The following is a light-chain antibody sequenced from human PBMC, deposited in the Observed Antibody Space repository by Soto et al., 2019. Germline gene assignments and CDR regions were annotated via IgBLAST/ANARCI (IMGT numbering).Light chain of an antibody. CDR2: DVS. CDR1: QSISSW. J-gene: IGKJ2*01. Sequence: DIQMTQSPSTLSASVGDRVTITCRASQSISSWLAWYQQKPGKAPKLLIYDVSSLESGVPSRFSGSGSGTEFTLTISILQPNDFATYYCQQFNTYSMYTFGQGTKLEIK. V-gene: IGKV1-5*01. CDR3: QQFNTYSMYT.